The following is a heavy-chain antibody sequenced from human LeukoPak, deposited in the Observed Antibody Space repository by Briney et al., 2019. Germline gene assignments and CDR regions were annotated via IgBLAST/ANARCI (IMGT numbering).Heavy chain of an antibody. V-gene: IGHV1-8*03. D-gene: IGHD2-2*01. CDR2: MNPNSGNT. Sequence: ASVKVSCKASGYTFTSYDINWVRQATGQGLEWMGWMNPNSGNTGYAQKFQGRVTITRNTSISTAYMELSSLRSEDTAVYYCASWGYCSSTSCYALNYYYMDVWGKGTTVTVSS. CDR3: ASWGYCSSTSCYALNYYYMDV. CDR1: GYTFTSYD. J-gene: IGHJ6*03.